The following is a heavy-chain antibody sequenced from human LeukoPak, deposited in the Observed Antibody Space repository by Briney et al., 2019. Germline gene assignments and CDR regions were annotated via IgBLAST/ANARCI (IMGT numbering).Heavy chain of an antibody. CDR2: INPNSGGT. CDR1: GYTFTGYY. Sequence: ASVKVSCKASGYTFTGYYMHWVRQAPGQGLEWMGWINPNSGGTNYAQKFQGRVTMTRDTSISTAYMELSSLRSEDTAVYYCAARYYDSSGYYYFQHWGQGTLVTVSS. CDR3: AARYYDSSGYYYFQH. V-gene: IGHV1-2*02. J-gene: IGHJ1*01. D-gene: IGHD3-22*01.